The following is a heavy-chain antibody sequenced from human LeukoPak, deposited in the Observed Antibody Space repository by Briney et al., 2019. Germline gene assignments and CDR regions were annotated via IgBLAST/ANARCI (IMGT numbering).Heavy chain of an antibody. D-gene: IGHD3-9*01. J-gene: IGHJ6*02. Sequence: GGSLRLSCAASGFTFSSYWMSWVRQAPGKGLEWVANIKQDGSEKYYVDSVKGRFTISRDNAKNSLYLQMNSLRTEDTALYYCAKEYDILTGYGPYYSMDVWGQGTTVTVSS. CDR2: IKQDGSEK. CDR3: AKEYDILTGYGPYYSMDV. V-gene: IGHV3-7*05. CDR1: GFTFSSYW.